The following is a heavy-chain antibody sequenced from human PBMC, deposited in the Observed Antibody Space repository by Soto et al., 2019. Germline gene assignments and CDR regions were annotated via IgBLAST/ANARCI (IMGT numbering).Heavy chain of an antibody. CDR3: ARPPLYSNGGYFDS. Sequence: GGSLRLSCAVSGFTFTDHAMTWVRQAPGKGLEWVSTTSNNGDRTFYADSVKGRFTVSTDRTNNALYLQMNSLRADDTAVYFCARPPLYSNGGYFDSWGQGTLVTVSS. CDR2: TSNNGDRT. J-gene: IGHJ4*02. V-gene: IGHV3-23*01. CDR1: GFTFTDHA. D-gene: IGHD6-19*01.